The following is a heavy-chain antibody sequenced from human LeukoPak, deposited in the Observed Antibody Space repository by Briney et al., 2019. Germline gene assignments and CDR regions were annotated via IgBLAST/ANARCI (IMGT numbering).Heavy chain of an antibody. V-gene: IGHV3-23*01. CDR3: AKASKGWLLERHYFDY. D-gene: IGHD5-24*01. Sequence: GGSLSLSCAVYGFTFSSYAMSWVRQAPGKGLEWVSAISGSGGSTYYADSVKGRFTISRDNSKNTLYLQMNSLRAEDTAVYYCAKASKGWLLERHYFDYWGQGTLVTVSS. J-gene: IGHJ4*02. CDR1: GFTFSSYA. CDR2: ISGSGGST.